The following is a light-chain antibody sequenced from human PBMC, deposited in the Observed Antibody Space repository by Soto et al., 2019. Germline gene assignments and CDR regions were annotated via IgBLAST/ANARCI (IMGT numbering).Light chain of an antibody. V-gene: IGKV1-27*01. Sequence: DIQMTQSPSSLSASLGDRVTITCRASQGISNYLAWYQQKSGKVPKLLIYAASSLRSGVPSRFSGSGSGTDFTLTISSLQPEDVATYYCQSYNSARWTFGQGTKVEIK. CDR2: AAS. CDR1: QGISNY. J-gene: IGKJ1*01. CDR3: QSYNSARWT.